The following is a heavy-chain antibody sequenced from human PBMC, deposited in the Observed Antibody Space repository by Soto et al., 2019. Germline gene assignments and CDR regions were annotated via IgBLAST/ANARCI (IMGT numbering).Heavy chain of an antibody. V-gene: IGHV3-48*01. CDR3: ASIPMLPTVTTSAPYNWFDP. D-gene: IGHD4-4*01. CDR1: GFTFSSYS. J-gene: IGHJ5*02. Sequence: GGSLRLSCAASGFTFSSYSMNWVRQAPGKGLEWVSYISSSSSTIYYADSVKGRFTISRDNAKNSLYLQMNSLRAEDTAVYYCASIPMLPTVTTSAPYNWFDPWGQGTLVTVSS. CDR2: ISSSSSTI.